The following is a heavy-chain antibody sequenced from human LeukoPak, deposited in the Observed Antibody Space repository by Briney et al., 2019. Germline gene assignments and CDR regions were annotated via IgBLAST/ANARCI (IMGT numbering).Heavy chain of an antibody. CDR3: ARVAVAGPTGWFDS. Sequence: GGSLRLSCAASGFTFSDYYMSWIRQAPGKGLEWVSYISSTSAYIYYAESVKGRFSISRDNVDNVVRLQMSSLRNEDTAFYYCARVAVAGPTGWFDSWGQGTLVTVSS. CDR2: ISSTSAYI. V-gene: IGHV3-11*05. J-gene: IGHJ5*01. D-gene: IGHD6-19*01. CDR1: GFTFSDYY.